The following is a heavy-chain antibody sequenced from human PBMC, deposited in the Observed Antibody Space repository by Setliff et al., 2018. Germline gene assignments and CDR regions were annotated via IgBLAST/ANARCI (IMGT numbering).Heavy chain of an antibody. J-gene: IGHJ6*02. Sequence: SETLSLTCSVSGGSISPYFWSWVRQPPGKGLEWIGYVYHNGNTNFNPSLKSRVTMSVDTSKDQFALHLKSVTAADTAVYYCARDRSAYSYGLDVWGQGTTVTVSS. CDR1: GGSISPYF. D-gene: IGHD2-15*01. V-gene: IGHV4-59*01. CDR2: VYHNGNT. CDR3: ARDRSAYSYGLDV.